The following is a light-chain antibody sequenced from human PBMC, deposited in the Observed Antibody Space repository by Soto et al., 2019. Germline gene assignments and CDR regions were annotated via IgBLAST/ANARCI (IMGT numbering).Light chain of an antibody. J-gene: IGKJ1*01. V-gene: IGKV1-5*03. CDR2: RAS. Sequence: DIPMTQSPSTLSASVGDRVTITCRASQNIGTWLAWYQQKPGKFPKLLIQRASSLESGVPLRFSGSGSGTEFSLTITSLQPDDFAAYYCQQYYISSMFGQGTKVEIK. CDR3: QQYYISSM. CDR1: QNIGTW.